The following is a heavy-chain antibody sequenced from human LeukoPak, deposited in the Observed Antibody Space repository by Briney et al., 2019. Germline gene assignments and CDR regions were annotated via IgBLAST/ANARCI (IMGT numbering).Heavy chain of an antibody. CDR3: TREVRSAWASFDP. CDR2: IYTSGTT. CDR1: GGSFSTYY. D-gene: IGHD1-26*01. Sequence: SETLSLTCTVSGGSFSTYYWSWIRQPAGKGLEWIGHIYTSGTTNYNPSLKSRVTMSIDTSKNQFSLKLTSVTAADTAVYYCTREVRSAWASFDPWGQGTLVIVSS. J-gene: IGHJ5*02. V-gene: IGHV4-4*07.